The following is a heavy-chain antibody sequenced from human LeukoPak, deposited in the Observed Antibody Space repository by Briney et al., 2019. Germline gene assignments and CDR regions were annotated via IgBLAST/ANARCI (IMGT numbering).Heavy chain of an antibody. CDR1: GGSFSGYY. J-gene: IGHJ5*02. CDR2: INHSGST. D-gene: IGHD2-2*01. Sequence: SETLSLTCAVYGGSFSGYYWSWIRQPPGKGLEWIGEINHSGSTNYNPSLKSRVTISVDTSKNQFSLKLSSVTAADTAVYYCARAGVVVPAAIRRFDPWGQGTLVTVSS. V-gene: IGHV4-34*01. CDR3: ARAGVVVPAAIRRFDP.